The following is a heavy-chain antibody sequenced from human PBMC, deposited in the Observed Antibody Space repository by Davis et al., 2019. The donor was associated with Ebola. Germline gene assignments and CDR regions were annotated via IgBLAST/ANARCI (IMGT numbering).Heavy chain of an antibody. CDR1: GFTFSSYW. V-gene: IGHV3-30*03. CDR2: ISYDGSNK. CDR3: ARGRNWFDP. J-gene: IGHJ5*02. Sequence: GGSLRLSCAASGFTFSSYWMHWVRQAPGKGLEWVAVISYDGSNKYYADSVKGRFTISRDNSKNTLYLQMNSLRAEDTAVYYCARGRNWFDPWGQGTLVTVSS.